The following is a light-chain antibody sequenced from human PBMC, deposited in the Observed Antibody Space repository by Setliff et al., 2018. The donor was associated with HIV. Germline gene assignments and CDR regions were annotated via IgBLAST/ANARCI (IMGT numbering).Light chain of an antibody. Sequence: SYELTQPPSVSVAPGKTARITCGGNNIGSKSVHLYQQKPGQAPVLVMHYDTNRPSGIPERFSGSNSGNTATLTISRVEAGDEADYYCQVWDSSSDHVFGTGTKVTVL. CDR3: QVWDSSSDHV. CDR2: YDT. J-gene: IGLJ1*01. CDR1: NIGSKS. V-gene: IGLV3-21*04.